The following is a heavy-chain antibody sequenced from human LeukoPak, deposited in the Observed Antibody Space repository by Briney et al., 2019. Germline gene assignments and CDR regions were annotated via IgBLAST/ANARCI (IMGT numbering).Heavy chain of an antibody. Sequence: PSETLSLTCTVSGGSIRSAYWSWIRQPPGKGLEWIGYIYYSGSTNYNPSLKSRVTISVDTSKNQFSLKLSSVTAADTAVYYCARDGYGDYWYFDLWGRGTLVTVSS. CDR2: IYYSGST. J-gene: IGHJ2*01. CDR1: GGSIRSAY. D-gene: IGHD4-17*01. CDR3: ARDGYGDYWYFDL. V-gene: IGHV4-59*01.